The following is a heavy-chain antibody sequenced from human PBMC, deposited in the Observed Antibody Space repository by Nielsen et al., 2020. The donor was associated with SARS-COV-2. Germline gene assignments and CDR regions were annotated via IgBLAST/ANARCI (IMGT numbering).Heavy chain of an antibody. CDR3: ARDLDFTMVRGVPPGY. J-gene: IGHJ4*02. Sequence: GGSLRLSCAASGFTFSSYGMHWVRQAPGKGLEWVAVIWYDESNKYYADSVKGRFTISRDNSKNTLYLQMNSLRAEDTAVYYCARDLDFTMVRGVPPGYWGQGTLVTVSS. D-gene: IGHD3-10*01. CDR1: GFTFSSYG. CDR2: IWYDESNK. V-gene: IGHV3-33*01.